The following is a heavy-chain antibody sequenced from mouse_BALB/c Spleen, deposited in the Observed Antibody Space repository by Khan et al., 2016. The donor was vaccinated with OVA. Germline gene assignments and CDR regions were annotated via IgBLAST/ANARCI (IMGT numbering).Heavy chain of an antibody. D-gene: IGHD1-1*01. CDR2: INPSTGYT. Sequence: VQLVESGAELATPGASVKMSCKASGYTFINYWILWVKQRPGQGLAWIGYINPSTGYTEYNQNFKDKATLTADKSSSTAYMQLSSLTSEDSAVYYCARRGLRWDFDYWGQGTTLTVSS. CDR1: GYTFINYW. CDR3: ARRGLRWDFDY. J-gene: IGHJ2*01. V-gene: IGHV1-4*01.